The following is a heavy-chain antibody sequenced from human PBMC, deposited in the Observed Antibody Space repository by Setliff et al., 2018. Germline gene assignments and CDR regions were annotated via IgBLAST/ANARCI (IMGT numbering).Heavy chain of an antibody. CDR1: GGSISSGSYY. Sequence: PSETLSLTCTVSGGSISSGSYYWSWIRQPAGKGLEWIGRIYTSGSTNYNPSLKSRVTISVDTSKNQFSLKLSSVTAADTAVYYCARGSASVVVIGLDYWGQGTLVTVSS. J-gene: IGHJ4*02. V-gene: IGHV4-61*02. CDR2: IYTSGST. D-gene: IGHD2-21*01. CDR3: ARGSASVVVIGLDY.